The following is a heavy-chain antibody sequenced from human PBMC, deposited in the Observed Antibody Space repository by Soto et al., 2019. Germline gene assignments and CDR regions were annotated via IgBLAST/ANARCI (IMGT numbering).Heavy chain of an antibody. CDR3: ARDPYFDYMYGTPDY. J-gene: IGHJ4*02. V-gene: IGHV3-30-3*01. CDR1: GFIFSSFA. Sequence: VQLAESGGDVVQPGRSLRLSCAASGFIFSSFALHWVRQTPDKGLEWVAFISNDGSQTYYADSVKGRFTISRDNSNNSLTLQMDRPRPEDTARYYCARDPYFDYMYGTPDYWGQGTLDAVSS. CDR2: ISNDGSQT. D-gene: IGHD3-16*01.